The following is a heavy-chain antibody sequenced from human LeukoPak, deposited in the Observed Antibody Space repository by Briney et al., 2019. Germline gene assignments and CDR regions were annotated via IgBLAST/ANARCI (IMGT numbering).Heavy chain of an antibody. CDR3: ATQGRYCSGGSCYSYVY. J-gene: IGHJ4*02. CDR2: INHSGST. V-gene: IGHV4-34*01. D-gene: IGHD2-15*01. CDR1: GGSFSGYY. Sequence: SETLSLTCAAYGGSFSGYYWSWIRQPPGKGLEWIGEINHSGSTNYNPSLKSRVTISVDTSKNQFSLKLSSVTAAGTAVYYCATQGRYCSGGSCYSYVYWGQGTLVTVSS.